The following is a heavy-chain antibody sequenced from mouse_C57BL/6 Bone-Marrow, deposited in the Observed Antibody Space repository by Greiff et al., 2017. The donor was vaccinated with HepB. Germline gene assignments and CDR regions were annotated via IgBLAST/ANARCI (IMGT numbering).Heavy chain of an antibody. V-gene: IGHV1-69*01. J-gene: IGHJ3*01. CDR1: GYTFTSYW. CDR2: IDPSDSYT. D-gene: IGHD3-2*02. CDR3: ARRRSGYVLAY. Sequence: QVQLQQPGAELVMPGASVKLSCKASGYTFTSYWMHWVKQRPGQGLEWIGEIDPSDSYTNYNQKFKGKSTLTGDKSSSTAYMQLSSLTSEDSAVYYCARRRSGYVLAYWGRGTLVTVSA.